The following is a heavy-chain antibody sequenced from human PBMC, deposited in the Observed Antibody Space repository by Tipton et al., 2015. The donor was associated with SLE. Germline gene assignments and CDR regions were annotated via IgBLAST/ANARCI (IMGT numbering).Heavy chain of an antibody. CDR3: ARTPYFYFYMDV. J-gene: IGHJ6*03. Sequence: VKPSETLSLTCTVSGGSISSNNFYWGWVRQPPGKGLEWIGNIYFSGTTYYNPSLKSRVTFSVDTSKNKFSLKLSSMTAADTAVYYCARTPYFYFYMDVWGKGTTVTVSS. CDR1: GGSISSNNFY. V-gene: IGHV4-39*07. CDR2: IYFSGTT.